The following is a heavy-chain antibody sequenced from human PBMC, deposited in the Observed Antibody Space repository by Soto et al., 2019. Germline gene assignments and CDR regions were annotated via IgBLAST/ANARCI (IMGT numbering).Heavy chain of an antibody. V-gene: IGHV2-5*02. CDR1: GFSRSTHGVA. CDR3: AYRLPYNMNWESGWFDP. Sequence: QITLKESGPTLVKPTQTLTLTCTFSGFSRSTHGVAVGWIRQPPGKALECLAIIYWDDDKRYNPSLKNRLTITMDTTKNQVVLTMTNVDPVDTATYRCAYRLPYNMNWESGWFDPWGQGTLVTVSS. J-gene: IGHJ5*02. D-gene: IGHD1-7*01. CDR2: IYWDDDK.